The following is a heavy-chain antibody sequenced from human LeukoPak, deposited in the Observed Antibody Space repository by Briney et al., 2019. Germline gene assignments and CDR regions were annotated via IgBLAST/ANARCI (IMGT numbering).Heavy chain of an antibody. CDR1: GGTFSSYA. CDR2: ISAYNGNT. Sequence: ASAKVSCKASGGTFSSYAISWVRQAPGQGLEWMGWISAYNGNTNYAQKLQGRVTMTTDTSTSTAYMELRSLRSDDTAVYYCARERPAAMQSFDYWGQGTLVTVSS. CDR3: ARERPAAMQSFDY. D-gene: IGHD2-2*01. J-gene: IGHJ4*02. V-gene: IGHV1-18*01.